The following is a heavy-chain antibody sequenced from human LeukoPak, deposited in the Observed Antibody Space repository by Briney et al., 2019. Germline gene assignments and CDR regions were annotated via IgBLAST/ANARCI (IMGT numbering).Heavy chain of an antibody. CDR3: AKAPVTTCSGAYCYPFDY. V-gene: IGHV3-23*01. Sequence: GGSLRLSCAASGFTLSSYAMSWVRQGPGKGLEGVSAISVSGNTHNADSVKGRFTISRDSSKNTLYLQMNSLRAEDAAVYYCAKAPVTTCSGAYCYPFDYWGQGTLVTVSS. CDR2: ISVSGNT. J-gene: IGHJ4*02. CDR1: GFTLSSYA. D-gene: IGHD2-15*01.